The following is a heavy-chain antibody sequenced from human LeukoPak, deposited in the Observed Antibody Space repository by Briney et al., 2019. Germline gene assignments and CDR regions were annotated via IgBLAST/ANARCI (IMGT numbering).Heavy chain of an antibody. J-gene: IGHJ6*03. CDR1: GYTFTGYY. CDR3: ARVRSGSYYVNYYNYMDV. Sequence: ASVKVSCKASGYTFTGYYMHWVRQAPGQGLEWMGWINPNSGGTNYAQKLQGRVTMTTDTSTSTAYMELRSLRSDDTAVYYCARVRSGSYYVNYYNYMDVWGKGTTVTISS. D-gene: IGHD1-26*01. CDR2: INPNSGGT. V-gene: IGHV1-2*02.